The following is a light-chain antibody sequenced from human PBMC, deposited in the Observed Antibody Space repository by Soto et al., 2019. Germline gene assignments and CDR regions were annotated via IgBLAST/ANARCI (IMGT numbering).Light chain of an antibody. CDR1: QSISSR. J-gene: IGKJ1*01. CDR3: QQYNSYSWT. V-gene: IGKV1-5*01. CDR2: DAS. Sequence: DIPMTQSPSTLSSSVGDRVTITCRASQSISSRLAWYRQKPGKAPKFLIYDASSLESGVPSRFSGSGSGTEFTLTIRSLQPDDFASYYCQQYNSYSWTFGQGTKVEIK.